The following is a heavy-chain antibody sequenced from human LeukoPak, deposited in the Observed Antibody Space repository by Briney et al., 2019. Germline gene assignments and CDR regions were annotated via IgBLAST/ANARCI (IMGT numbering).Heavy chain of an antibody. D-gene: IGHD1-1*01. CDR2: IDPSGGST. CDR3: ARDNTATGPFDN. Sequence: ASVKVSCKASGYTFTSYYMHWVRQAPGQGLEWMGIIDPSGGSTSYAQKFQGRVTMTRDTSTGTVYMELSSLRSEDTAVYYCARDNTATGPFDNWGQGTLVTVSP. V-gene: IGHV1-46*01. CDR1: GYTFTSYY. J-gene: IGHJ4*02.